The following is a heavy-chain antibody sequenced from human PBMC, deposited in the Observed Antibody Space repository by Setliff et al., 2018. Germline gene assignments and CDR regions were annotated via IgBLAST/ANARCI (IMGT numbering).Heavy chain of an antibody. CDR2: LFDGGSA. D-gene: IGHD3-22*01. J-gene: IGHJ3*01. V-gene: IGHV4-38-2*02. CDR3: ARDPHYDPTYSLPGHAFDF. CDR1: GYSISNGFY. Sequence: PSETLSLTCAVSGYSISNGFYWGWIRQSPVKGLEWIGSLFDGGSAYYSPSLKSRASISLDASKNQFALKLTSATAADTAVYYYARDPHYDPTYSLPGHAFDFWGQGIMVTVSS.